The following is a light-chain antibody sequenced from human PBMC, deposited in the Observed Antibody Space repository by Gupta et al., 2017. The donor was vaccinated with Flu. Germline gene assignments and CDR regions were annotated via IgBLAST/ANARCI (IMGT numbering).Light chain of an antibody. V-gene: IGLV2-14*01. CDR1: SSDVGGYNY. CDR3: SSYTSSSIWV. J-gene: IGLJ3*02. Sequence: QSALTQPASVSGSPGPSITISCTGTSSDVGGYNYVSWYQQHPGKAPKLMIYEVSNRPSGVSNRFSGSKSGNTASLTISGLQAEDEADYYCSSYTSSSIWVFGGGTKLTVL. CDR2: EVS.